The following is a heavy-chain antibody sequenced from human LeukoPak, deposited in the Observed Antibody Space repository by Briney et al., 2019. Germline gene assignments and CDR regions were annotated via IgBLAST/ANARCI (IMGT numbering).Heavy chain of an antibody. CDR3: ARDHGYCSSTSCYEYWFDP. Sequence: SETLSLTCTVSGGSISSYYWSWIRQPAGEGLEWIGRIYSSGSTNYNPSLKSRVTISVDTSKNQFSLKLSSVTAADTAVYYCARDHGYCSSTSCYEYWFDPWGQGTLVTVSS. CDR2: IYSSGST. V-gene: IGHV4-4*07. CDR1: GGSISSYY. J-gene: IGHJ5*02. D-gene: IGHD2-2*01.